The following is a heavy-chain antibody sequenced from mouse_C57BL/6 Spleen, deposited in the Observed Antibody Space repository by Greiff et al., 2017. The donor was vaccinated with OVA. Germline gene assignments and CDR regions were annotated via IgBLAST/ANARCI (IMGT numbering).Heavy chain of an antibody. CDR3: ARGAYDYDGPFAY. CDR1: GYTFTSYW. D-gene: IGHD2-4*01. J-gene: IGHJ3*01. Sequence: QVQLQQSGAELVRPGSSVKLSCKASGYTFTSYWMDWVKQRPGQGLEWIGNIYPSDSETHYNQKFKDKATLTVDKSSSTAYMQLSSLTSEDSAVYYCARGAYDYDGPFAYWGQGTLVTVSA. V-gene: IGHV1-61*01. CDR2: IYPSDSET.